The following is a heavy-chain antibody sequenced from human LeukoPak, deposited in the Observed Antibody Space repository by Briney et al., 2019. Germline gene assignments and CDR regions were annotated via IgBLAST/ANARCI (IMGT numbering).Heavy chain of an antibody. CDR2: IIPIFGTA. Sequence: SVKVSCKVSGYTLTELSMHWVRQAPGKGLEWMGGIIPIFGTANYAQKFQGRVTITADESTSTAYMELSSLRSEDTAVYYCAGPRGSSTEGLDYWGQGTLVTVSS. CDR1: GYTLTELS. D-gene: IGHD2-2*01. V-gene: IGHV1-69*13. CDR3: AGPRGSSTEGLDY. J-gene: IGHJ4*02.